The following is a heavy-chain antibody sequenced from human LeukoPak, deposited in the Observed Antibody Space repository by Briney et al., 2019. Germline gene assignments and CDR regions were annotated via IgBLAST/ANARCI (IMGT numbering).Heavy chain of an antibody. CDR3: ARDPNYYDSSGYLYYYGMDV. CDR1: GGSISSYY. D-gene: IGHD3-22*01. Sequence: SETLSLTCTVSGGSISSYYWSWIRQPPGKGLEWIGYIYYSGSTNYNPSLKSRVTISVDTSKNQFSLKLSSVTAADTAVYYCARDPNYYDSSGYLYYYGMDVWGQGTTVTVSS. J-gene: IGHJ6*02. CDR2: IYYSGST. V-gene: IGHV4-59*01.